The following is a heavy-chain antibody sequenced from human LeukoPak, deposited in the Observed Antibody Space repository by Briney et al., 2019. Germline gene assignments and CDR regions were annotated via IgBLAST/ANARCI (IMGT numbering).Heavy chain of an antibody. CDR3: AREGDGYCSSTSCPAV. V-gene: IGHV4-59*01. Sequence: GSLRLSCAASGFTFSSYSMNWVRQAPGKGLEWIGYIYYSGSTNYNPSLKSRVTISVDTSKNQFSLKLSSVTAADTAVYYCAREGDGYCSSTSCPAVWGQGTLVTVSS. D-gene: IGHD2-2*03. J-gene: IGHJ4*02. CDR1: GFTFSSYS. CDR2: IYYSGST.